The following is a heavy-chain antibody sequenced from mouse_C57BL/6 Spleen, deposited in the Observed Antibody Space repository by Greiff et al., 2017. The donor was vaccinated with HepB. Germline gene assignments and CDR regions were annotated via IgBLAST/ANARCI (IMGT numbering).Heavy chain of an antibody. Sequence: QVHVKQPGAELVKPGASVKMSCKASGYTFTSYWITWVKQRPGQGLEWIGDIYPGSGSTNYNEKFKSKATLTVDTSSSTAYMQLSSLTSEDSAVYYCAREGELGRNYAMDYWGQGTSVTVSS. D-gene: IGHD4-1*01. J-gene: IGHJ4*01. CDR3: AREGELGRNYAMDY. CDR2: IYPGSGST. CDR1: GYTFTSYW. V-gene: IGHV1-55*01.